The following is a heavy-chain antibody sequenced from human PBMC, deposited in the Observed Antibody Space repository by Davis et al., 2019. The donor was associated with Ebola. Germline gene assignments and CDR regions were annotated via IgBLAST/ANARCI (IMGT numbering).Heavy chain of an antibody. CDR2: ISGSGGST. CDR3: ARSSV. CDR1: GSTFSDFG. J-gene: IGHJ4*02. Sequence: PGGSLRPSCAASGSTFSDFGTHWVRPAPGKGLEWVSAISGSGGSTYYADSVKGRFTISRDNSKNTLHLQMNSLRAEDTAVYYCARSSVWGQGTLVTVSS. V-gene: IGHV3-23*01.